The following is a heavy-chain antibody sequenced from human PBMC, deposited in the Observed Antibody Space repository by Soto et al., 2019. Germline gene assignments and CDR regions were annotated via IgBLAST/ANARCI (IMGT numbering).Heavy chain of an antibody. V-gene: IGHV4-39*02. CDR2: IYYSGST. CDR3: ARDGAVIRCFPCLGQ. Sequence: SETLSLTCTVSGGSISSSSYYWGWIRQPPGKGLEWIGSIYYSGSTYYNPSLKSRVTISVDTSKNQFSLKLSSVTAADTAVYYCARDGAVIRCFPCLGQWGQGTLVTVSS. D-gene: IGHD3-9*01. J-gene: IGHJ4*02. CDR1: GGSISSSSYY.